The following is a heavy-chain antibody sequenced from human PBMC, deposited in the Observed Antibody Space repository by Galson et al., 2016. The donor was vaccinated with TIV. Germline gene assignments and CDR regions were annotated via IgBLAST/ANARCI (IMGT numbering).Heavy chain of an antibody. CDR3: VKEYCDGDCRFAP. CDR2: IHSSGST. CDR1: GDSVSSGGGF. J-gene: IGHJ5*02. D-gene: IGHD2-21*02. Sequence: TLSLTCSVSGDSVSSGGGFWSWIRQHPERGLEWLGYIHSSGSTYYRPSLKVRLMISLDAAQNQYSLRLTSVTAVDTAVYYCVKEYCDGDCRFAPWGQGSLVTVS. V-gene: IGHV4-31*03.